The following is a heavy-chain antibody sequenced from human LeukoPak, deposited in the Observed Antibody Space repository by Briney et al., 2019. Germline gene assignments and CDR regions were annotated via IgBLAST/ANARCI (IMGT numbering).Heavy chain of an antibody. CDR2: IITYNGNT. J-gene: IGHJ4*02. D-gene: IGHD3-16*01. Sequence: ASVKVSCKASGYTFTSYGISWVRQAPGQGLEWMGYIITYNGNTNYAQKLQGRVTMTTDTSTSTAYMELRSLRSDDTAVYYCARDRGGLYYFDYWGQGALVTVSS. CDR1: GYTFTSYG. V-gene: IGHV1-18*01. CDR3: ARDRGGLYYFDY.